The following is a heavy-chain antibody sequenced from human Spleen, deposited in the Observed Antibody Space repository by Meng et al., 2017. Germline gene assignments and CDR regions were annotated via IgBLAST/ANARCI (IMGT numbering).Heavy chain of an antibody. Sequence: QVQLVQSGVAVKKPGASVKVACETSGYTFTDYSIPWVRQAPGQRLEWMGWITANGYTKYSQKFQGRVTITSDTSANTAYIEVSSLRSEDTAVYYCARDPTEVGAFDYWGQGTLVTVSS. V-gene: IGHV1-3*01. D-gene: IGHD1-26*01. CDR1: GYTFTDYS. CDR2: ITANGYT. CDR3: ARDPTEVGAFDY. J-gene: IGHJ4*02.